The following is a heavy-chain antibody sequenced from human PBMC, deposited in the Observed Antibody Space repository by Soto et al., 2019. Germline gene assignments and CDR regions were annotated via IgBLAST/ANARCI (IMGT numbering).Heavy chain of an antibody. J-gene: IGHJ4*02. D-gene: IGHD3-10*01. Sequence: PGESLKISCKASGYIFTNFWIGWVRQMPGKGLEWMGIVSPGDSATRYNPSFQGQVTVSADKPINTAYRQWSSLKASDTAVYYCARRSGSFRNIDYWGQGTLVTVSS. CDR2: VSPGDSAT. V-gene: IGHV5-51*01. CDR3: ARRSGSFRNIDY. CDR1: GYIFTNFW.